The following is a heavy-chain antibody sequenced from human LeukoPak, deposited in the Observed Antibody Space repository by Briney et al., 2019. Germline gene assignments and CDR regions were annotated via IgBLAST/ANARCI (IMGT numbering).Heavy chain of an antibody. Sequence: PSETLSLTCTVSGGSISSYYWSWIRQPPGKGLEWLGYIYYSGSTNYNPSLKSRVTMSVDTSKNQFSLKLSSVTAADTAVYYCARLKWLVGSHYYYYMDVWGKGTTVTVSS. D-gene: IGHD6-19*01. V-gene: IGHV4-59*01. CDR3: ARLKWLVGSHYYYYMDV. CDR1: GGSISSYY. CDR2: IYYSGST. J-gene: IGHJ6*03.